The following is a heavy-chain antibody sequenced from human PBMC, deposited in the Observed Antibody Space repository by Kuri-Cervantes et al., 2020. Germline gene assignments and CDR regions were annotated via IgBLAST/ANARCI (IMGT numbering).Heavy chain of an antibody. Sequence: SGPTLVKPTQTLTLTCTFSGFSLSTSGVGVGWIRQPPGKALEWLALIYWDDDKRYSPSLKSRLTISKDTSKSQVVLTMTNMDPVDTATYYCARMGGLWFGEFHAFDIWGQGTMVTVSS. CDR2: IYWDDDK. D-gene: IGHD3-10*01. V-gene: IGHV2-5*02. J-gene: IGHJ3*02. CDR1: GFSLSTSGVG. CDR3: ARMGGLWFGEFHAFDI.